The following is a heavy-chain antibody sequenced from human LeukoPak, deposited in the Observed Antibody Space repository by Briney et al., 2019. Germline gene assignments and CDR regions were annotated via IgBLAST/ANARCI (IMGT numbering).Heavy chain of an antibody. CDR3: GREVPGGATILDC. D-gene: IGHD1-26*01. CDR1: GFTFSSYS. CDR2: ISSSSSTI. J-gene: IGHJ4*02. Sequence: GGSLRLSCAASGFTFSSYSMNWVRQAPGKGLEWVSYISSSSSTIYYADSVKGRFTISRDNAKNSVYLQMNSLRADDTAVYYCGREVPGGATILDCWGQGTLVTVSS. V-gene: IGHV3-48*01.